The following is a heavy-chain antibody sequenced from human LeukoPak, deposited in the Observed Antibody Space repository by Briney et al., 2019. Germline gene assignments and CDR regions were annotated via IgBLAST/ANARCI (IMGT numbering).Heavy chain of an antibody. Sequence: SQTLSLTYPVSGASISSSSYYWGWLRQPPGKGREWIGSIYYSGSMYYNPSLKCRVAMSVATSKNQFSLTPSSVTAADTAVYYCARHDSSGPYNAFDIWGEGTMVSVFS. CDR1: GASISSSSYY. J-gene: IGHJ3*02. CDR3: ARHDSSGPYNAFDI. D-gene: IGHD3-22*01. V-gene: IGHV4-39*01. CDR2: IYYSGSM.